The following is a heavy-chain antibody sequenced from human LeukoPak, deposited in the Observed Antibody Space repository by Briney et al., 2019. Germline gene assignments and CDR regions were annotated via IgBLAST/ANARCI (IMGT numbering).Heavy chain of an antibody. Sequence: AAVKVSCKASGYTFTGYYMHWVRQAPGQGLEWMGWINPNSGGTNYAQKFQGRVTMTRDTSISTAYMELSRLRSDDTAVYYCARVRIAVAGKYYFDYWGQGTLVTVSS. CDR1: GYTFTGYY. D-gene: IGHD6-19*01. CDR3: ARVRIAVAGKYYFDY. CDR2: INPNSGGT. V-gene: IGHV1-2*02. J-gene: IGHJ4*02.